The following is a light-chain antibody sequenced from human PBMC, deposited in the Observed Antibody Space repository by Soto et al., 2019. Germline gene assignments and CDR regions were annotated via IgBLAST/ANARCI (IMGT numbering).Light chain of an antibody. CDR2: VPS. J-gene: IGKJ1*01. CDR3: HQATSGLRT. CDR1: QNVATN. V-gene: IGKV3-15*01. Sequence: IVMTQSPVTLSMSPGDRATLSCRASQNVATNVAWYQQKPGQAPRLLIFVPSIRAPGVPARFSGSGSGTEFPLTIDSLQSQDFAVFYCHQATSGLRTFGRGTRVEV.